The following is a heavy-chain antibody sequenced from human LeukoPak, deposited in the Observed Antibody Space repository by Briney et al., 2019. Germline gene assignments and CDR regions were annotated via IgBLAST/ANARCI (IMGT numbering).Heavy chain of an antibody. CDR3: ARAKGSYYSDAFDI. CDR1: GFTFSSYE. J-gene: IGHJ3*02. Sequence: GGSLRLSCAASGFTFSSYEMNWVRQAPGKGLEWVSYISSSGSTIYYADSVKGRFTISRDNAKNSLYLQMNSLRAEDTALYYCARAKGSYYSDAFDIWGQGTMVTVSS. V-gene: IGHV3-48*03. D-gene: IGHD1-26*01. CDR2: ISSSGSTI.